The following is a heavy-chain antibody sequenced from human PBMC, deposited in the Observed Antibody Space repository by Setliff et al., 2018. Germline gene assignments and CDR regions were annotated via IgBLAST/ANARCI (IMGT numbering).Heavy chain of an antibody. J-gene: IGHJ5*02. V-gene: IGHV3-64*02. CDR3: ARHPYYYGSGTYLDNNNRWFDP. Sequence: GGSLRLSCAASGFTFSSHPMHWVRQAPGKGLESVSAISGDGVKTYYADSVKGRFTISRDNSKNTLYLQMGSLRASDTAIYYCARHPYYYGSGTYLDNNNRWFDPWGQGTLVTVSS. CDR2: ISGDGVKT. CDR1: GFTFSSHP. D-gene: IGHD3-10*01.